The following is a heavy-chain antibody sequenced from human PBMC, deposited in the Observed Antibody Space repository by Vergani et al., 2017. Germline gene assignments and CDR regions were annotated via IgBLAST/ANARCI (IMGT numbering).Heavy chain of an antibody. CDR2: IYHSGST. CDR1: GCSISSGGYS. Sequence: QLQLQESGSGLVKPSQTLSLTCAVSGCSISSGGYSWSWIRQPPGKGLEWIGYIYHSGSTYYNPSLKSRVTISVDRSKNLFSLKLSSVTAADTAVYYCAAQWEQQYYFDYWGQGTLVTVSS. J-gene: IGHJ4*02. V-gene: IGHV4-30-2*01. CDR3: AAQWEQQYYFDY. D-gene: IGHD1-26*01.